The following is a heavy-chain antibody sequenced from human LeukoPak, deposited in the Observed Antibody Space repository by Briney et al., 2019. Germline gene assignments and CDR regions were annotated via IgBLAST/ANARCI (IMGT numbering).Heavy chain of an antibody. CDR2: INPNSGGT. J-gene: IGHJ4*02. CDR3: ARSPHILTGENFDF. Sequence: ASVKVSCKASGYTFTGYYMHWVRQAPGQGLEWMGWINPNSGGTNYARKFQDRVSMTRDTSISTAYTQLSRLRSDDTAVYYCARSPHILTGENFDFWGQGTLLTVSS. D-gene: IGHD3-9*01. V-gene: IGHV1-2*02. CDR1: GYTFTGYY.